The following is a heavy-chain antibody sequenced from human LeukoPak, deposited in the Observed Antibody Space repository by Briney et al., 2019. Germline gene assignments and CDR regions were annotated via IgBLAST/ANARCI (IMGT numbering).Heavy chain of an antibody. V-gene: IGHV3-7*01. CDR2: IKQDGSEK. D-gene: IGHD3-22*01. CDR1: GFTFSSYW. CDR3: ARDGFPYYYDSSGPFDY. Sequence: GGSLRLSCAASGFTFSSYWMSWVRQAPGKGLEWVANIKQDGSEKYYVDSVKGRFTISRDNAKNSLYLQMNSLRAEDTAVYYCARDGFPYYYDSSGPFDYWGQGTLVTVSS. J-gene: IGHJ4*02.